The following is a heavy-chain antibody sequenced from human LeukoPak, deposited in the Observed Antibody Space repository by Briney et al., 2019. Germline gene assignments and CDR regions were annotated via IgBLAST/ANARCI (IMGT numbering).Heavy chain of an antibody. D-gene: IGHD3-3*01. J-gene: IGHJ4*02. CDR1: GFTFSSYA. Sequence: GGSLRLSCAASGFTFSSYAMSWVRQAPGKGLEWVSAISGSGGSTYYADSVKGRFTISRDNSKNTLYLQMNSLRAEDTAVYYCAKVDYDFWSGLYYFDYRGQGTLVTVSS. V-gene: IGHV3-23*01. CDR3: AKVDYDFWSGLYYFDY. CDR2: ISGSGGST.